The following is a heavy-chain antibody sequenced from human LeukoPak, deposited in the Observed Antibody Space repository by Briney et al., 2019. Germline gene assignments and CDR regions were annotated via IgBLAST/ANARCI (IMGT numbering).Heavy chain of an antibody. J-gene: IGHJ3*01. D-gene: IGHD5-24*01. Sequence: GGSLRLSCAASGFTFNIYWMSCVRQAPGKGLEWVANINQDGSEKYYVDSVKGRFTISRDNAKNSMYLQMNSLRAEDTAIYYCAKDIQLSTWGLGTMVTVSP. CDR3: AKDIQLST. CDR1: GFTFNIYW. V-gene: IGHV3-7*04. CDR2: INQDGSEK.